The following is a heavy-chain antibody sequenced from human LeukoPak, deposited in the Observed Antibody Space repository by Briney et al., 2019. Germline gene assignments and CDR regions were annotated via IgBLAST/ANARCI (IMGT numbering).Heavy chain of an antibody. D-gene: IGHD1-1*01. Sequence: ASVKVSCKASGYTFTSYGISWVRQAPGQGLEWMGWISAYNGNTNYAQKLQGRVTMTTDTSTSTAYMELRSLRSDDTAVYYCARDGSSDLRGYYCYGMDVWGQGTTVTVSS. CDR2: ISAYNGNT. CDR3: ARDGSSDLRGYYCYGMDV. J-gene: IGHJ6*02. V-gene: IGHV1-18*01. CDR1: GYTFTSYG.